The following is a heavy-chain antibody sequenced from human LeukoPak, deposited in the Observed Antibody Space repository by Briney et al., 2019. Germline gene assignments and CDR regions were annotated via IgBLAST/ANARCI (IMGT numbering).Heavy chain of an antibody. Sequence: SETLSLTCTVSGGSISSGSYYWSWIRQPAGKGLEWIGRIYTSGSTNYNPSLKSRVTISVHTSKNQFSLKLSSVTAADTAVYYCARSWSDERFDLWGRGTLVTVSS. CDR3: ARSWSDERFDL. CDR2: IYTSGST. CDR1: GGSISSGSYY. V-gene: IGHV4-61*02. D-gene: IGHD2-8*02. J-gene: IGHJ2*01.